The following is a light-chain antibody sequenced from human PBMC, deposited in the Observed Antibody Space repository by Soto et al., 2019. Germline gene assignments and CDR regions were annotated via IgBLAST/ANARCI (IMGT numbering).Light chain of an antibody. CDR2: NND. V-gene: IGLV1-44*01. J-gene: IGLJ2*01. CDR3: ATWDDSLNGLV. Sequence: QSVLTQPPSASGTPGQRVTISCSGSSSNIGSNTVNWYQQLPGTAPKLLIYNNDQRPSGVPDRFSGSKSGTSASLAISGLQYEDEADYYCATWDDSLNGLVFGGGTKVTVL. CDR1: SSNIGSNT.